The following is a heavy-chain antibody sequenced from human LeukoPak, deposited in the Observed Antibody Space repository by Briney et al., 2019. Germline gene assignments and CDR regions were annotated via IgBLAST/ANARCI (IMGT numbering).Heavy chain of an antibody. Sequence: PGGSLRLSCAASGFTVSSNYMSWVRQAPGKGLEWVSVIYSGGSTYYADSVKGRFTISRDNSKNTLYLQMNSLRAEDTAVYYCARDRRLILRGVITVFDYWGQGTLVTVSS. D-gene: IGHD3-10*01. CDR1: GFTVSSNY. V-gene: IGHV3-66*01. CDR3: ARDRRLILRGVITVFDY. J-gene: IGHJ4*02. CDR2: IYSGGST.